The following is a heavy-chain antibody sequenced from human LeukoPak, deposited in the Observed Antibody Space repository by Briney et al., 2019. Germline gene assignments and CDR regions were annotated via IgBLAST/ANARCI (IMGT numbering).Heavy chain of an antibody. V-gene: IGHV3-7*04. Sequence: GGSLRLSCVASGFTFSSFWMTWVRQVPEKGLEWVASIKSDGSEKYYVDSVKGRFTISRDNTKNSLYLQMSSLRADDTAVYYCARGVVTADWDQGTLVTVSS. CDR2: IKSDGSEK. CDR1: GFTFSSFW. J-gene: IGHJ4*02. CDR3: ARGVVTAD. D-gene: IGHD2-21*02.